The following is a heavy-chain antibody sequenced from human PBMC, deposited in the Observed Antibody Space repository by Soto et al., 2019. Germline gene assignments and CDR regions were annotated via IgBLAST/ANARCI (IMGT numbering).Heavy chain of an antibody. D-gene: IGHD2-8*01. V-gene: IGHV4-34*01. CDR1: GGSFSGSY. CDR2: INHSGST. CDR3: ATGYCTNGVCYTRTLSGMDV. J-gene: IGHJ6*02. Sequence: QVQLQQWGAGLLKPSETLSLTCAVYGGSFSGSYWSWILQPPGKGQDWIGEINHSGSTNYNPSLKRRVTTTVDTSKNQFSLNLSSVTAEDTAVYYCATGYCTNGVCYTRTLSGMDVWGQGTTVTVSS.